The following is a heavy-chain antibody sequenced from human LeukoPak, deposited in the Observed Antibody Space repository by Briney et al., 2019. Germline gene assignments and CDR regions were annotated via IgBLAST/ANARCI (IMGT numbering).Heavy chain of an antibody. Sequence: GGSVRLSCAASGFTFSSYWMHWVRQAPGKGLVWVSRINGDGSRTSYADSVKGRFTISRDNAKNTLYLQMNSLRAEDTAVYYCARDRGSTEFDYWGQGTLFTVSS. CDR2: INGDGSRT. V-gene: IGHV3-74*01. D-gene: IGHD1-26*01. J-gene: IGHJ4*02. CDR3: ARDRGSTEFDY. CDR1: GFTFSSYW.